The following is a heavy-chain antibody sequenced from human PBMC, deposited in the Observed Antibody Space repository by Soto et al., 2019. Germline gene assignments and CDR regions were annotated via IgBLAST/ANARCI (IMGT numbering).Heavy chain of an antibody. CDR2: INYVGKT. J-gene: IGHJ4*02. CDR3: ARDRYGGFDY. D-gene: IGHD3-9*01. V-gene: IGHV4-39*02. CDR1: GGSINSKSYF. Sequence: SETLSLTCSVSGGSINSKSYFWGWIRQTPGKGLEWIASINYVGKTYYSPSLKSRLAISVDTSKNQFSLRLSSVTAADTAVYYCARDRYGGFDYWGLGTPVTVSS.